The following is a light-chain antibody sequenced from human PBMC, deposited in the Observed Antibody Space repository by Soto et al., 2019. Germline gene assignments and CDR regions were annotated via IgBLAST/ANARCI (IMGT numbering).Light chain of an antibody. CDR2: GAS. Sequence: EIVMTQSPATLSVSPGERATLSCRASQSVSSNLAWYQQKPGQAPRLLIYGASTRATGIPAGFSGSGSGTEFTLTISSLQYEDFAVYYCQQYNNWPRTFGQGTKVDIK. CDR3: QQYNNWPRT. J-gene: IGKJ1*01. V-gene: IGKV3-15*01. CDR1: QSVSSN.